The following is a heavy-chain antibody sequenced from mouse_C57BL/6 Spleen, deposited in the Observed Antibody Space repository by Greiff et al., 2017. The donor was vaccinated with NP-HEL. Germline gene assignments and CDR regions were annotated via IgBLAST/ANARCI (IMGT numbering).Heavy chain of an antibody. J-gene: IGHJ2*01. CDR3: ARQRTTVVAPFDY. CDR1: GFTFSDYG. V-gene: IGHV5-17*01. Sequence: EVKVVESGGGLVKPGGSLKLSCAASGFTFSDYGMHWVRQAPEKGLEWVAYISSGSSTIYYADTVKGRFTISRDNAKNTLFLQKTSLRSEDTAMYYCARQRTTVVAPFDYWGQGTTLTVSS. D-gene: IGHD1-1*01. CDR2: ISSGSSTI.